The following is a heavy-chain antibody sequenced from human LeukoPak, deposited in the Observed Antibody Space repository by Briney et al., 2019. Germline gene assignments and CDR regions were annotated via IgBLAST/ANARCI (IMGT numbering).Heavy chain of an antibody. Sequence: SVKVSCKASGGSFSSYAISWVRQAPGQGLEWMGGIIPIFGTANYAQKFQGRVTITADESTSTAYMELSSLRSEDTAVYYCARDLYCSSTSCSEYFQHWGQGTLVTVSS. J-gene: IGHJ1*01. CDR2: IIPIFGTA. V-gene: IGHV1-69*13. CDR3: ARDLYCSSTSCSEYFQH. CDR1: GGSFSSYA. D-gene: IGHD2-2*01.